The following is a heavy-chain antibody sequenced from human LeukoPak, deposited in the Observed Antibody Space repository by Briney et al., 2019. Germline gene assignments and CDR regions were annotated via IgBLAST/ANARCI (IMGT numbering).Heavy chain of an antibody. Sequence: ASVKVSCKTSGYTLSNYYMHWVRQGPGLGFEWMGWINPKSGGTSYPQKLQGRLTMTRDTSISTAYMELSRLGSGDTAVYYCVPSANYYYFDYWGQGTLVTVSS. D-gene: IGHD4/OR15-4a*01. CDR1: GYTLSNYY. J-gene: IGHJ4*02. V-gene: IGHV1-2*02. CDR3: VPSANYYYFDY. CDR2: INPKSGGT.